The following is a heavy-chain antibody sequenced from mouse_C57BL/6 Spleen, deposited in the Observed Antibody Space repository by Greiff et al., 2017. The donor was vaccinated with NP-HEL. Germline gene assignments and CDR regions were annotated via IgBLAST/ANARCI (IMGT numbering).Heavy chain of an antibody. CDR2: IYPGSGST. V-gene: IGHV1-55*01. CDR3: ARSRDYYGSRYAMDY. J-gene: IGHJ4*01. CDR1: GYTFTSYW. D-gene: IGHD1-1*01. Sequence: VQLQQPGAELVKPGASVKMSCKASGYTFTSYWITWVKQRPGQGLEWIGDIYPGSGSTNYNEKFKSKATLTVDTSSSTAYMQLSSLTSEDSAVYYCARSRDYYGSRYAMDYWGQGTSVTVSS.